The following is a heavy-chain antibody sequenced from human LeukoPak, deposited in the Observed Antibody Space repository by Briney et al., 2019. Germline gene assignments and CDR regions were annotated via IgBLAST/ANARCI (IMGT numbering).Heavy chain of an antibody. CDR3: ASAPLGPTRP. CDR2: ISSSSSSI. CDR1: GFTFGDYA. D-gene: IGHD1-26*01. J-gene: IGHJ5*02. Sequence: GGSLRLSCTASGFTFGDYAMSWVRQAPGKGLEWVSSISSSSSSINYADSLKGRFTISRDNAKNSLYLQMNSLRAEDTAVYYCASAPLGPTRPWGQGTLVTVSS. V-gene: IGHV3-21*01.